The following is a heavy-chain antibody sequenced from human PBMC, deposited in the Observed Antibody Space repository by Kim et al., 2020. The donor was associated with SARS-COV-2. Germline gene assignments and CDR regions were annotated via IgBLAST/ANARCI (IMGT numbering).Heavy chain of an antibody. J-gene: IGHJ6*03. D-gene: IGHD6-19*01. V-gene: IGHV4-34*01. CDR3: AREGIAVFSYYYYDMDV. Sequence: LRSRVTISVDTSKNQFSLKLSSVTAADTAVYYCAREGIAVFSYYYYDMDVCGKGTTVTVSS.